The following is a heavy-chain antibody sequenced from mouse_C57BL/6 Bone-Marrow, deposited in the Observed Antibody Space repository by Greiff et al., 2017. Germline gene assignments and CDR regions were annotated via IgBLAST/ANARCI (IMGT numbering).Heavy chain of an antibody. J-gene: IGHJ1*03. V-gene: IGHV5-9-1*02. D-gene: IGHD2-5*01. CDR3: TSVYDSNYYWYFDV. CDR1: GFTFSSYA. Sequence: EVKVVESGEGLVKPGGSLKLSCAASGFTFSSYAMSWVRQTPEKRLEWVAYISSGGDYIYYADTVKGRFTISRDNARNTLYLQMSSLKSEDTAMXYCTSVYDSNYYWYFDVWGTGTTVTVSS. CDR2: ISSGGDYI.